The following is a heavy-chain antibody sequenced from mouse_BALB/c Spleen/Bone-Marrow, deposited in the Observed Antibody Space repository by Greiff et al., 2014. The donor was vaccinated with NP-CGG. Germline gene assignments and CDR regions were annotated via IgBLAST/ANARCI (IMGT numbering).Heavy chain of an antibody. Sequence: EVQLVESGGDLVKPGGSLKLSCAASGFTFSSYGMSWVRQTPDKRLEWVATISSGGSYIYYPDSVKGRFTISRDNAKNTLYLQMTSLKSEDTAMYYCARDGLDYWGQGTTLTVSS. CDR2: ISSGGSYI. CDR3: ARDGLDY. J-gene: IGHJ2*01. V-gene: IGHV5-6*01. D-gene: IGHD3-1*01. CDR1: GFTFSSYG.